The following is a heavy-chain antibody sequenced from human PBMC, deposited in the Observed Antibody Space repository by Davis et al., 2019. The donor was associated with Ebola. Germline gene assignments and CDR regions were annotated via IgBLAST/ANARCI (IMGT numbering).Heavy chain of an antibody. V-gene: IGHV3-23*01. CDR1: GFTFSSYA. D-gene: IGHD6-19*01. CDR2: ISGSGGST. J-gene: IGHJ4*02. CDR3: ASSRYSSGWYGLGFDY. Sequence: GGSLRLSCAASGFTFSSYAMSWVRQAPGKGLEWVSAISGSGGSTYYADSVKGRFTISRDNSKNTLYLQMNSLRAEDTAVYYCASSRYSSGWYGLGFDYWGQGTLVTVSS.